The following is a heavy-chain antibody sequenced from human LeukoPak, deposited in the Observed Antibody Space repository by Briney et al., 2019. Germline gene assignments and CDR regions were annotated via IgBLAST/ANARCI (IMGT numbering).Heavy chain of an antibody. Sequence: GGSLRLPCAASGFTFRNYAMKWVRQAPGKGLEWVSAISGGGDSTYYADSVKGRFTISRDNSKNTLYLQMNSLRAEDTAVYYCAKAAYGSGSYYNSFDFWGQGTLVTVSS. V-gene: IGHV3-23*01. CDR3: AKAAYGSGSYYNSFDF. J-gene: IGHJ4*02. D-gene: IGHD3-10*01. CDR2: ISGGGDST. CDR1: GFTFRNYA.